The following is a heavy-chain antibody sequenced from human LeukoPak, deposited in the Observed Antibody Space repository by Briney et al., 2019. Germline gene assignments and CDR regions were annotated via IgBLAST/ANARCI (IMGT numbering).Heavy chain of an antibody. CDR3: ASGRYSSRPGGFDY. CDR1: GFTVSSNY. J-gene: IGHJ4*02. V-gene: IGHV3-53*01. Sequence: GGSLRLSCAAAGFTVSSNYMSWLRQAPGKGLEWVSVIYSGGSTYYADSVKGRFTISRDNSKNTLYLQMNSLRAEDTAVYYCASGRYSSRPGGFDYWGQGTLVTVSS. D-gene: IGHD6-13*01. CDR2: IYSGGST.